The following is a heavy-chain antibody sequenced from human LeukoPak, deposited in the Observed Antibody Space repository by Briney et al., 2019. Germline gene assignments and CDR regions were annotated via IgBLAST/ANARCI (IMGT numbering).Heavy chain of an antibody. CDR1: GGSFSGYY. CDR3: ARHVGGPYSGYDTVQYFDY. CDR2: INHSGST. D-gene: IGHD5-12*01. V-gene: IGHV4-34*01. Sequence: PSETLSLTCAVYGGSFSGYYWSWIRQPPGKGLEWIGEINHSGSTNYNPSLKSRVTISVDTSKNQFSLKLSSVTAADTAVYYCARHVGGPYSGYDTVQYFDYWGQGTLVTVSS. J-gene: IGHJ4*02.